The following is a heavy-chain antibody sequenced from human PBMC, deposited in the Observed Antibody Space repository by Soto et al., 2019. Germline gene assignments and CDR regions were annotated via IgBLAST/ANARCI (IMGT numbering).Heavy chain of an antibody. CDR2: IYYSGST. J-gene: IGHJ6*02. Sequence: PSETLSLTCTVSGGSISSGGYYWSWIRQHPGKGLEWIGYIYYSGSTYYNPSLKSRVTISVDTSKNQFSLKLSSVTAADTAVYYCARDGRFTRAVTMVRGVMVDVWGQGTTVTVSS. D-gene: IGHD3-10*01. V-gene: IGHV4-31*03. CDR1: GGSISSGGYY. CDR3: ARDGRFTRAVTMVRGVMVDV.